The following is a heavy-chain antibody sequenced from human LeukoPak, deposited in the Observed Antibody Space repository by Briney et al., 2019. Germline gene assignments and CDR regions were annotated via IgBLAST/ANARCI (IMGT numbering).Heavy chain of an antibody. CDR1: GYTFTSYY. CDR2: INPSGGST. D-gene: IGHD3-16*01. J-gene: IGHJ4*02. Sequence: ASVKVSCKASGYTFTSYYMHGVRQAPGQGLEWMGIINPSGGSTSYAQKFQGRVTMTRDMSTSTVYMELSSLRSEDTAVYYCARTRLMITFGGVIPDADFDYWGQGTLVTVSS. V-gene: IGHV1-46*01. CDR3: ARTRLMITFGGVIPDADFDY.